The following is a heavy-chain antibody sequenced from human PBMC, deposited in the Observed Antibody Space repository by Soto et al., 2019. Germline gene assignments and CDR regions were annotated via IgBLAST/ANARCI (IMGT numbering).Heavy chain of an antibody. J-gene: IGHJ5*02. CDR3: ARAIRGYVT. V-gene: IGHV1-3*01. D-gene: IGHD5-12*01. CDR2: INAGNGNT. Sequence: ASVKVSCKASGITFSTYAIHWVRQAPGQRLEWMGWINAGNGNTRYSQKFQGRVTLTRDTSASTAYMDLSSLRSEDTAIYYCARAIRGYVTWGQGTLVPVSS. CDR1: GITFSTYA.